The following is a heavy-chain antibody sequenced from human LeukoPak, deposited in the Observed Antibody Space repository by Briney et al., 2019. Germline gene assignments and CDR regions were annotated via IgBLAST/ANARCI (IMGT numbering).Heavy chain of an antibody. J-gene: IGHJ6*04. CDR1: GYTFTSYY. Sequence: ASVKVSCKASGYTFTSYYMHWVRLAPGQGLEWMGIINPSGGSTSYAQKFQGRVTMTRDRSTSTVYMELSSLRSEDTAVYYCARDYIYDILTREWGVMDVWGKGTTVTVSS. CDR3: ARDYIYDILTREWGVMDV. V-gene: IGHV1-46*01. D-gene: IGHD3-9*01. CDR2: INPSGGST.